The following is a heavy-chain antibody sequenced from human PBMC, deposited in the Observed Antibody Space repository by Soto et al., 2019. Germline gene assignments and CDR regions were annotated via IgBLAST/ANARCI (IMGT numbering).Heavy chain of an antibody. V-gene: IGHV4-34*01. CDR3: AGGIAARGYYYYYMDV. CDR2: INHSGST. CDR1: GGSFSGYY. D-gene: IGHD6-6*01. Sequence: SETLSLTCAVYGGSFSGYYWSWIRQPPGKGLEWIGEINHSGSTNYNPSLKSRVTISVDTSKNQFSLKLSSVTAADTALYYCAGGIAARGYYYYYMDVWGKGTTVTVSS. J-gene: IGHJ6*03.